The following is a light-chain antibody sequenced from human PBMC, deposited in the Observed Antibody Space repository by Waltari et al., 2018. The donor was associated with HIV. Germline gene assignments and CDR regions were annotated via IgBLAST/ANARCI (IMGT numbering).Light chain of an antibody. CDR2: RAS. CDR3: QQFYNTPPWT. J-gene: IGKJ1*01. CDR1: QGISNF. V-gene: IGKV1-NL1*01. Sequence: DIQLTQSPSSLSASVGDRVTITCRASQGISNFLAWYQQKPGKAPRLLLSRASQLESGVPSSVSGSGSGTDYTLTISSLQPEDFATYYCQQFYNTPPWTFGQGTKVEIK.